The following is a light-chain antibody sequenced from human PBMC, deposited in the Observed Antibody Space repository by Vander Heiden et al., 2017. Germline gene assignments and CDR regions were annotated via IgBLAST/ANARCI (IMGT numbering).Light chain of an antibody. CDR1: QCLLHCDGKTY. Sequence: DSVITQPPLPLSVTPGQPASIPRKSSQCLLHCDGKTYLYWFLQKPGQPPQLLIYEVSNRFSGVPDRLSGSGSGTDFTLKISRVEADDVGVYYCMQSIQVPYTFGQGTKLEIK. CDR2: EVS. V-gene: IGKV2D-29*01. CDR3: MQSIQVPYT. J-gene: IGKJ2*01.